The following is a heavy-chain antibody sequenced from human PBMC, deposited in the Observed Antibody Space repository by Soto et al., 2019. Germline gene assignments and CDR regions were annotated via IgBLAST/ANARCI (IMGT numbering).Heavy chain of an antibody. CDR3: ARERGYCSSTSCPPTPWFDP. Sequence: ASVKVSCKASGGTFSSYAISWVRQAPGQGLEWMGGIIPIFGTANYAQKFQGRVTITADESTGTAYMELSSLRSEDTAVYYCARERGYCSSTSCPPTPWFDPWGQGTLVTVSS. CDR2: IIPIFGTA. J-gene: IGHJ5*02. D-gene: IGHD2-2*01. V-gene: IGHV1-69*13. CDR1: GGTFSSYA.